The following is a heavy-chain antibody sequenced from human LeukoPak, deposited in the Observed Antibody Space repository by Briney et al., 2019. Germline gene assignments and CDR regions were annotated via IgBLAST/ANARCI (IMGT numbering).Heavy chain of an antibody. CDR2: ISGSGGST. Sequence: PGGSLRLSCAASGFTFSSYAMSWVRQAPGKGLEWVSAISGSGGSTYYADSVKGRFTISRDNSKNSLYLQMNSLRAEDTAVYYCASDNRGYSYGYPSDYWGQGTLVTVSS. V-gene: IGHV3-23*01. CDR1: GFTFSSYA. CDR3: ASDNRGYSYGYPSDY. D-gene: IGHD5-18*01. J-gene: IGHJ4*02.